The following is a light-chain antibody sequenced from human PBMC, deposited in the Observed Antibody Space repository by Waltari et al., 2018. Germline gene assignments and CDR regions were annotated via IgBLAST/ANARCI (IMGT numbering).Light chain of an antibody. CDR1: QGISSY. J-gene: IGKJ1*01. CDR3: QQYNTAPT. V-gene: IGKV1-16*01. Sequence: DVQMTQSPSSLPASVGDTVTITCRTNQGISSYLAWYQQKPGKPPKPLIYHTSKLESGVPSRFSGTGSGSEFILTINSLQPEDFAVYFCQQYNTAPTFGQGTKVEIK. CDR2: HTS.